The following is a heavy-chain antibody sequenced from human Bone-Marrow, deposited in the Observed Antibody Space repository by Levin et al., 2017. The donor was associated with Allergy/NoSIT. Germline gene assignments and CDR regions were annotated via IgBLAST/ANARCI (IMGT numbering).Heavy chain of an antibody. CDR3: ARDRGSSWYSGVSYYYGMDV. V-gene: IGHV3-11*01. CDR1: GFTFSDYY. Sequence: GESLKISCAASGFTFSDYYMSWIRQAPGKGLEWVSYISSSGSTIYYADSVKGRFTISRDNAKNSLYLQMNSLRAEDTAVYYCARDRGSSWYSGVSYYYGMDVWGQGTTVTVSS. D-gene: IGHD6-13*01. CDR2: ISSSGSTI. J-gene: IGHJ6*02.